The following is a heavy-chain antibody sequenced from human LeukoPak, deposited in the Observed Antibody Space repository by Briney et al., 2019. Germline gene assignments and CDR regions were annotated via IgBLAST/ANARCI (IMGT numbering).Heavy chain of an antibody. V-gene: IGHV4-59*01. Sequence: SETLSLTCTVSGGSISSYYWSWIRQPPGKGLEWIGYIYYSGSTNYNPSLKSRVTVSVDTSKNQFSLKLSSVTAADTAVYYCARVYADYVDYYYYYMDVWGKGTTVTASS. CDR3: ARVYADYVDYYYYYMDV. J-gene: IGHJ6*03. D-gene: IGHD4-17*01. CDR1: GGSISSYY. CDR2: IYYSGST.